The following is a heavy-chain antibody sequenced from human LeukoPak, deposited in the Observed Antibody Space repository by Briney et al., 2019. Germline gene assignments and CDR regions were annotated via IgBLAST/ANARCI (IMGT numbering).Heavy chain of an antibody. D-gene: IGHD3-3*01. CDR2: ISYDGSNK. CDR1: GFTFSSYA. J-gene: IGHJ4*02. Sequence: TGGSLRLSCAASGFTFSSYAMHWVRQAPGKGLEWVAVISYDGSNKYYADSVKGRFTISRDNSKNTLYLRMNSLRAEDTAVYYCARDRITIFGVVIDYWGQGTLVTVSS. V-gene: IGHV3-30-3*01. CDR3: ARDRITIFGVVIDY.